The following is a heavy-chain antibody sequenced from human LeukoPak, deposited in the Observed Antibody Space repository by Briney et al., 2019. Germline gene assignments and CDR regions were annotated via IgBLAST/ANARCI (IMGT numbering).Heavy chain of an antibody. J-gene: IGHJ4*02. V-gene: IGHV3-23*01. CDR3: ARGLILWAGDEVPDY. CDR2: ISGSGGST. CDR1: GFTFSSYA. D-gene: IGHD3-16*01. Sequence: PGGSLRLSCAASGFTFSSYAMSWVRQAPGKGLEWVSAISGSGGSTYYADSVKGRFTISRDNAKNSLYLQMNSLRAEDTAVYYCARGLILWAGDEVPDYWGQGTLVTVSS.